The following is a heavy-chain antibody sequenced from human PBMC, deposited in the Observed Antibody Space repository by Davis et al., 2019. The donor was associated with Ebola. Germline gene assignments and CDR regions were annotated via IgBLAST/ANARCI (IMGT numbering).Heavy chain of an antibody. CDR3: AMGGQTYDY. J-gene: IGHJ4*02. CDR1: GFTFSSYW. Sequence: GESLKISCAASGFTFSSYWMHWVRQAPGKGLVWVSRINSDGSSTSYADSVKGRFTISRDNAKNTLYLQMNSLRAEDTAVYYCAMGGQTYDYWGQGTLVTVSS. V-gene: IGHV3-74*01. D-gene: IGHD1-26*01. CDR2: INSDGSST.